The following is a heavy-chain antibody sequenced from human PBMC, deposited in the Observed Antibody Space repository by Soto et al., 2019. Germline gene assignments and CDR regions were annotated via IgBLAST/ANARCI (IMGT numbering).Heavy chain of an antibody. V-gene: IGHV3-64D*06. J-gene: IGHJ1*01. CDR2: ISSDGGST. Sequence: PWGSLRLSRSASGFSFSTYAMHWVRQAPGKGLACVSVISSDGGSTYYADSVKGRFTISRDNSNNTLYLQMSSLRAEDTAVYYCVKDEYCGSTSCHGYFQHWGQGTLVTVSS. CDR1: GFSFSTYA. D-gene: IGHD2-2*01. CDR3: VKDEYCGSTSCHGYFQH.